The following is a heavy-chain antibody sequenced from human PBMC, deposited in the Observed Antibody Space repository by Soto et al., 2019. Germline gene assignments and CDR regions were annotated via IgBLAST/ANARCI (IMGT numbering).Heavy chain of an antibody. CDR3: ARAGVDAFDI. CDR2: ISSSSSYI. V-gene: IGHV3-21*01. CDR1: GFTFSSYS. Sequence: EVQLVESGGGLVKPGGSLRLSCAASGFTFSSYSMNWVRQAPGKGLEWVSSISSSSSYIYYADSVKGRFTISRDNAKNSLYLQMISLRAEDTAVYYCARAGVDAFDIWGQGTMVTVSS. J-gene: IGHJ3*02. D-gene: IGHD3-10*01.